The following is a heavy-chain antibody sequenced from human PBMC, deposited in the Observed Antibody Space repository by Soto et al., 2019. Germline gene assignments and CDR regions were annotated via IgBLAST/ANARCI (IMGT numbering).Heavy chain of an antibody. Sequence: SETLSLTCTVSGGSVSSGSYYLSWIRQPPGKGLEWIGYIYYSWSTNYNPSLKSRVTISLGTSKKQFSLKLSSVTAAETAVYYCSRSPHGITMVRGVIGTGYYFEYWGQGTLVTVSS. D-gene: IGHD3-10*01. J-gene: IGHJ4*02. CDR1: GGSVSSGSYY. CDR2: IYYSWST. CDR3: SRSPHGITMVRGVIGTGYYFEY. V-gene: IGHV4-61*01.